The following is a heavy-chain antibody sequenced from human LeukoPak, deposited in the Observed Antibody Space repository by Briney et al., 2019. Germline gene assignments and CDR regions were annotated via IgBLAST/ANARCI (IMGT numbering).Heavy chain of an antibody. CDR2: IYYSGST. CDR1: GGSISSGGHY. CDR3: ARGDSSGYYKLFDY. J-gene: IGHJ4*02. V-gene: IGHV4-31*03. D-gene: IGHD3-22*01. Sequence: SETLSLTCTVSGGSISSGGHYWSWIRQHPGKGLEWIGYIYYSGSTYYNPSLKSRVTISVDTSKNQFSLRLYSVTAADTAVYYCARGDSSGYYKLFDYWGQGTPVTVSS.